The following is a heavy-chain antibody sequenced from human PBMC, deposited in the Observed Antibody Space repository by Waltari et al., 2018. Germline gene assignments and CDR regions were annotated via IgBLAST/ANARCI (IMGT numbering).Heavy chain of an antibody. J-gene: IGHJ4*02. CDR2: VYRNGAP. CDR1: GDSINSVTAY. CDR3: AKRGGAYFFDY. Sequence: QVQLQESGPGLVKTSQTLSLTCTVSGDSINSVTAYWSWIRQHPGRGLEWIGYVYRNGAPYYNPSLKSRASLSIDTSKSQFSLNLNSVTAADTAVYYCAKRGGAYFFDYWGQGRSVIVTS. D-gene: IGHD1-26*01. V-gene: IGHV4-31*03.